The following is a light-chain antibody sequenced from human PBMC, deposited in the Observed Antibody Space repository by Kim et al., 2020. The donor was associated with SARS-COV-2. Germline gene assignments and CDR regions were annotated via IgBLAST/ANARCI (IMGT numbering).Light chain of an antibody. V-gene: IGKV1-27*01. J-gene: IGKJ1*01. CDR2: GAS. CDR1: QGINSY. CDR3: QKYNNVPWT. Sequence: DIQMTQSPSSLSASVGDRVTITCRASQGINSYLAWFQQKPGKVPKLLIYGASTLQSGVPSRFSGSGSGTDFTLTISGLQPEDVATYYCQKYNNVPWTFGQGTKVEIK.